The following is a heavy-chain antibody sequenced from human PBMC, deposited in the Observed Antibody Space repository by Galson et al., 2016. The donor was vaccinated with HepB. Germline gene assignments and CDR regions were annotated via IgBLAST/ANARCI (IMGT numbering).Heavy chain of an antibody. D-gene: IGHD2/OR15-2a*01. Sequence: SLRLSCAASGYALRNYGMHWVRQAPGKGLEWVAADSLDGRRKFYADSVKGRFTISRDNSNNMLFLQMSSLRADDTAVYYCAKRHEYCPPVGCSVDYWGPGTLVTVSS. CDR3: AKRHEYCPPVGCSVDY. CDR1: GYALRNYG. CDR2: DSLDGRRK. J-gene: IGHJ4*02. V-gene: IGHV3-30*18.